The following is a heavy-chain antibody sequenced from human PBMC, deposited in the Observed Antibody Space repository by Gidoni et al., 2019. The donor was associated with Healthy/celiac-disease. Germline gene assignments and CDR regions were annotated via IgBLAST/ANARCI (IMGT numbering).Heavy chain of an antibody. D-gene: IGHD1-20*01. J-gene: IGHJ4*02. CDR3: ARDHSWNDVTPSPDFDY. CDR2: ISAYNGNT. CDR1: GYTFTSYG. Sequence: QVQLVQSGAEVKKPGASVKVSCKASGYTFTSYGLSWVRQAPGQGLEWMGWISAYNGNTNYAQKLQGRVTMTTDTSTSTAYMELRSLRSDDTAVYYCARDHSWNDVTPSPDFDYWGQGTLVTVSS. V-gene: IGHV1-18*04.